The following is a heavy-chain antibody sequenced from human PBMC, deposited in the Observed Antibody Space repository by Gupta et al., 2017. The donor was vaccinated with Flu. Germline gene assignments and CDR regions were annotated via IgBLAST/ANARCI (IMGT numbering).Heavy chain of an antibody. D-gene: IGHD2-15*01. CDR3: ARASSSSATLGTHNPIVWFDP. Sequence: QVQLQESGPGLVKPSQTLSLTCTVSAVSISSRSYYRSWIRQPDGKGLEWIGRIYTRGSTNYNTSLKSRVTRAVDTSKNQFNLKLSAVTAADTAVYYCARASSSSATLGTHNPIVWFDPWGQGTLVTVSS. CDR1: AVSISSRSYY. V-gene: IGHV4-61*02. CDR2: IYTRGST. J-gene: IGHJ5*02.